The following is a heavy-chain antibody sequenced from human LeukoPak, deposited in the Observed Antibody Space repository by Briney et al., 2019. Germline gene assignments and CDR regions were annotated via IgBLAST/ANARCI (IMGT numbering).Heavy chain of an antibody. CDR1: GGTFSSYA. CDR2: IIPIFGTA. V-gene: IGHV1-69*13. J-gene: IGHJ4*02. D-gene: IGHD2-2*02. Sequence: SVKVSCKASGGTFSSYAISWVRQAPGQGLEWMGGIIPIFGTANYAQKFQGRVTITADESTSTAYMELSSLRSEDTAVHYCARSRYCSSTSCYTEFRYWGQGTLVTVSS. CDR3: ARSRYCSSTSCYTEFRY.